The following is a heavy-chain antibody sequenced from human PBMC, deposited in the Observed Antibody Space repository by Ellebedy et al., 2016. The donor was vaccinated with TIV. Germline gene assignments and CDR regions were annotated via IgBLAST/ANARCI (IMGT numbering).Heavy chain of an antibody. V-gene: IGHV3-33*01. D-gene: IGHD5-18*01. CDR1: GFTFSSYG. J-gene: IGHJ3*02. Sequence: GESLKISCAASGFTFSSYGMHWVRQAPGKGLEWVAVIWYDGSNKYYADSVKGRFTISRDNSKNTLYLQMNSLRAEDTAVYYCARDKDTARAFDIWGQGTMVTVSS. CDR3: ARDKDTARAFDI. CDR2: IWYDGSNK.